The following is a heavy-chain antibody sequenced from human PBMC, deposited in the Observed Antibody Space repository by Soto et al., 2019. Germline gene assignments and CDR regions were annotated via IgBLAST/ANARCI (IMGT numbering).Heavy chain of an antibody. CDR2: ISGSGGST. J-gene: IGHJ4*02. Sequence: EVQLLESGGGLVQPGGSLRLSCAASGFTFSSYAMSWVRQAPGKGLEWVSAISGSGGSTYYADSVKGRFTISRDNSKNTLYLQMNSLRAEDTDVYYCAKDYDYIWGSYHIDYWGQGTLVTVSS. CDR1: GFTFSSYA. CDR3: AKDYDYIWGSYHIDY. V-gene: IGHV3-23*01. D-gene: IGHD3-16*02.